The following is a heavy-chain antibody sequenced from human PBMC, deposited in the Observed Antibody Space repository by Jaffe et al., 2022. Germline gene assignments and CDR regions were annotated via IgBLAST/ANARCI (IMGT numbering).Heavy chain of an antibody. CDR1: GGSVSSGSYY. Sequence: QVQLQESGPGLVKPSETLSLTCTVSGGSVSSGSYYWSWIRQPPGKGLEWIGYIYYSGSTNYNPSLKSRVTISVDTSKNQFSLKLSSVTAADTAVYYCARDSYYYGSGSYYNWFDPWGQGTLVTVSS. CDR2: IYYSGST. J-gene: IGHJ5*02. D-gene: IGHD3-10*01. V-gene: IGHV4-61*01. CDR3: ARDSYYYGSGSYYNWFDP.